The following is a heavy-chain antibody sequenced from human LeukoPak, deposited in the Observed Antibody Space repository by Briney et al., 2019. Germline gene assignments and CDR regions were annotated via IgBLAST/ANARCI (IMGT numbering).Heavy chain of an antibody. CDR1: GGSISSSSYY. D-gene: IGHD3-22*01. J-gene: IGHJ4*02. CDR3: ARRSRYYDSSGYPKPFDY. Sequence: SETLSLTCTVSGGSISSSSYYWGWIRQPPGKGLEWIRSTYYSGSTYYNPSLKSRVTISVDTSKNQFSLKLSSVTAADTAVYYCARRSRYYDSSGYPKPFDYWGQGTLVTVSS. CDR2: TYYSGST. V-gene: IGHV4-39*01.